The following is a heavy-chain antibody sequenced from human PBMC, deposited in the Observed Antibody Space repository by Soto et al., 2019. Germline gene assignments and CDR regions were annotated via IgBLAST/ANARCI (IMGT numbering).Heavy chain of an antibody. CDR1: GFTFDDYA. V-gene: IGHV3-9*01. J-gene: IGHJ4*02. CDR3: AKDINDYGPSEFDY. D-gene: IGHD4-17*01. Sequence: QPEGSLRLSCAASGFTFDDYAMHWVRQAPGKGLEWVSGISWNSGSIGYADSVKGRFTISRDNAKNSLYLQMNSLRAEDTALYYCAKDINDYGPSEFDYWGQVTLVPFSP. CDR2: ISWNSGSI.